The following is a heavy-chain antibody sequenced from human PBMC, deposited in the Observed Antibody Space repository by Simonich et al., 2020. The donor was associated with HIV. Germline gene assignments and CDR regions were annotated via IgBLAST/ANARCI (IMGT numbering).Heavy chain of an antibody. Sequence: QVQLQQWGAGLLKPSETLSLTCAVYGGSFSGYYWSWIRPPPGKGLEWLGEINHSGITNDESSLNSRATISVDKSKNPFSLKLSSVTAADTAIYYCARRDRELILYFDYWGQGNLVTVSS. J-gene: IGHJ4*02. V-gene: IGHV4-34*04. CDR1: GGSFSGYY. CDR3: ARRDRELILYFDY. D-gene: IGHD3-3*01. CDR2: INHSGIT.